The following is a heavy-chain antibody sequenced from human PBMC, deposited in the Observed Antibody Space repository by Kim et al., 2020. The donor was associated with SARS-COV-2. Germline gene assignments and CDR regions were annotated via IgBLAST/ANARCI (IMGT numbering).Heavy chain of an antibody. CDR3: TRDRPVVVAATYDY. J-gene: IGHJ4*02. D-gene: IGHD2-15*01. Sequence: AASVKGRFTISRDDSKSIAYLQMNSLKTEDTAVYYCTRDRPVVVAATYDYWGQGTLVTVSS. V-gene: IGHV3-49*02.